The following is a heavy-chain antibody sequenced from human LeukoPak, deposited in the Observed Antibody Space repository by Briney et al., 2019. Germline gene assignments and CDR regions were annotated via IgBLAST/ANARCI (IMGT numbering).Heavy chain of an antibody. J-gene: IGHJ5*02. CDR3: ARVGRGGFDP. CDR2: IYHSGST. Sequence: PSQTLSLTCTVSGGSISSGGYYWSWIRQPPGKGLEWIGYIYHSGSTYYNPSLKSRVTISVDRSKNQFSLKLSSVTAADTAVYYCARVGRGGFDPWGQGTLVTVSS. CDR1: GGSISSGGYY. V-gene: IGHV4-30-2*01.